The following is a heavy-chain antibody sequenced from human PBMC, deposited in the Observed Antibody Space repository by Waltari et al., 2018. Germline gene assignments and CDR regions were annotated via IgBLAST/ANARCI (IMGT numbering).Heavy chain of an antibody. Sequence: QVQLQQWGAGLLKPSETLSLTCAVYGGSFSGYYWRWIRQPPGKGLEWIGEINHSGSPNSNPSLKSRVTISVDTSKNQFSLKVNAVTAADTAVYYCARGYCSGDSCSVYFDYWGQGTLVTVSS. J-gene: IGHJ4*02. V-gene: IGHV4-34*02. CDR3: ARGYCSGDSCSVYFDY. CDR1: GGSFSGYY. CDR2: INHSGSP. D-gene: IGHD2-15*01.